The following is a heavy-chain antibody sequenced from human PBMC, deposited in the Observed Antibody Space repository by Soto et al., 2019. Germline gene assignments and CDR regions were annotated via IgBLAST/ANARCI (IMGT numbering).Heavy chain of an antibody. CDR1: GFSFSSYS. CDR2: ISSSSTYI. D-gene: IGHD6-13*01. Sequence: GGSLRLSCAASGFSFSSYSMNWVRQAPGKWLEWVSCISSSSTYIYYADSVKGRFTISRDNAKNSLYLQMNSLRAEDTAVYYCARMLSDIAVAGARPFDYWGLGXLVTVYS. J-gene: IGHJ4*02. CDR3: ARMLSDIAVAGARPFDY. V-gene: IGHV3-21*01.